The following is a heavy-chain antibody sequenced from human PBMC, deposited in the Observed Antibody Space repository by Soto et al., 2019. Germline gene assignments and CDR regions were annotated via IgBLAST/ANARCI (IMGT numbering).Heavy chain of an antibody. CDR2: ISSSSSTI. J-gene: IGHJ6*02. D-gene: IGHD4-17*01. V-gene: IGHV3-48*02. CDR1: GLTFRIYS. CDR3: AREPTVATLSGMDV. Sequence: PXGSLQLSCAASGLTFRIYSMSWVRQAPGKGPEWVSYISSSSSTIYYADSVKGRFTISRDNAKNSLYLQMNSLRDEDTDVYYCAREPTVATLSGMDVWGQGTTVTVYS.